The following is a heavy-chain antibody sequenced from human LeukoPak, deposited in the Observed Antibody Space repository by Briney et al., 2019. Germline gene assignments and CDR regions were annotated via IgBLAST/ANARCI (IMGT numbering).Heavy chain of an antibody. CDR3: ARDGDFGSGYFRFRSSGWFDP. CDR2: IWYDGSNK. Sequence: PGRSLRLSCAASGFTFSSYGMHWVRQAPGKGLEWVAVIWYDGSNKYYADSVKGRFTISRDNSKNTLYLQMNSLRAEDTAVYYCARDGDFGSGYFRFRSSGWFDPWGQGTLVTVSS. CDR1: GFTFSSYG. D-gene: IGHD3-3*01. J-gene: IGHJ5*02. V-gene: IGHV3-33*01.